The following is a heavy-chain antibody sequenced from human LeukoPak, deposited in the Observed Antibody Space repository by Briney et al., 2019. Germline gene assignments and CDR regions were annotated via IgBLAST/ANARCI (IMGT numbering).Heavy chain of an antibody. CDR1: GFTFSSYS. CDR3: AREYYDSSGHNS. J-gene: IGHJ4*02. Sequence: GGSLRLSCAASGFTFSSYSMNWVRQAPGKGLEWVSYISSSSSTIYYADSVKGRFTISRDNAKNSLYLQMNSLRAEDTAVYYCAREYYDSSGHNSWGQETLVTVSS. D-gene: IGHD3-22*01. V-gene: IGHV3-48*01. CDR2: ISSSSSTI.